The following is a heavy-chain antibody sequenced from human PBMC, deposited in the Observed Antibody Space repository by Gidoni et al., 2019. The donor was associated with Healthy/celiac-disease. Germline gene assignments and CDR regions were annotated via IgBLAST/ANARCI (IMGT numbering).Heavy chain of an antibody. V-gene: IGHV4-34*01. CDR2: INHSGST. Sequence: QVQLQQWGAGLLKPSETLSLTCAVYGGSFSGYYWSWIRQPPGKWLEWIGEINHSGSTNYNPSLKSRVTISVDTSKNQFSLKLSSVTAADTAVYYCARGSRILAARRVLDYYYYGMDVWGQGTTVTVSS. J-gene: IGHJ6*02. CDR3: ARGSRILAARRVLDYYYYGMDV. D-gene: IGHD6-6*01. CDR1: GGSFSGYY.